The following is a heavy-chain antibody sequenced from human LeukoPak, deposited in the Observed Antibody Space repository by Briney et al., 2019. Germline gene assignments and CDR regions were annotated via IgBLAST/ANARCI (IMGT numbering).Heavy chain of an antibody. CDR2: INACNGNT. V-gene: IGHV1-3*03. Sequence: GASVKVSCKASGYTFTSYAMHWVRQAPGQRLEWMGWINACNGNTKYSQEFQGRVTMTRDTSPSTAYMELSSLRSEATAVYYFARALYILTGYYTGFAYWGQGTLVTVSS. J-gene: IGHJ4*02. D-gene: IGHD3-9*01. CDR1: GYTFTSYA. CDR3: ARALYILTGYYTGFAY.